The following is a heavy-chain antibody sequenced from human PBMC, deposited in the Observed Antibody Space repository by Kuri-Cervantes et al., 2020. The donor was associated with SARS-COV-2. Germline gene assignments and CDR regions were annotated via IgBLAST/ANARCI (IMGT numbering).Heavy chain of an antibody. J-gene: IGHJ6*02. Sequence: GESLKISCAASGFTFSSYSMNWVRQAPGKGLEWVSSISSSSSYISHADSMKGRFTISGDNAKNSLYLQMNSLRAEDTAVYYCARDYGSGPSGAYYYYGMDVWGQGTTVTVSS. CDR1: GFTFSSYS. CDR3: ARDYGSGPSGAYYYYGMDV. D-gene: IGHD3-10*01. V-gene: IGHV3-21*01. CDR2: ISSSSSYI.